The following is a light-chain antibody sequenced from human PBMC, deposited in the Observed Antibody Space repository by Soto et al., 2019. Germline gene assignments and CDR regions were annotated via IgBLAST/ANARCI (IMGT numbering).Light chain of an antibody. CDR2: ATS. CDR3: QQSFSTPHT. Sequence: IQMTQSPSSLSASVGDTVTITCRASQTISFYLNWYQQKPGRTPNLLIYATSSLQSGVPSRFDGSGSGTEFTLTISSLQPDDFATYYCQQSFSTPHTFCQGTTLELK. V-gene: IGKV1-39*01. CDR1: QTISFY. J-gene: IGKJ2*01.